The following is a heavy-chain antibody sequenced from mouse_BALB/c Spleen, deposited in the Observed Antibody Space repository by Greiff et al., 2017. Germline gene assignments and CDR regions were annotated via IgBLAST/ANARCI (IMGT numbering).Heavy chain of an antibody. J-gene: IGHJ1*01. CDR3: ARTGSYFDV. CDR1: GFNIKDTY. CDR2: IDPANGNT. Sequence: EVKLEESGAELVKPGASVKLSCTAFGFNIKDTYMHWVKQRPEQGLEWIGRIDPANGNTKYDPKFQGKATITADTSSNTAYLQLSSLTSEDTAVYYCARTGSYFDVWGAGTTVTVSS. V-gene: IGHV14-3*02.